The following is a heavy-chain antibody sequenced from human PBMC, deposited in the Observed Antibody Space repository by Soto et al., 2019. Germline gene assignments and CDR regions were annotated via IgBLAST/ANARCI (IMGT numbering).Heavy chain of an antibody. CDR1: GGSISSGDYY. J-gene: IGHJ4*02. V-gene: IGHV4-30-4*01. Sequence: SETLSLTCTVSGGSISSGDYYWSWIRQPPGKGLEWIGYIYYSGSTYYNPSLKSRVTISVDTSKNQLSLKLSSVTAADTAVYYCARDFLPIRGLSLWGQGTLVTVSS. CDR3: ARDFLPIRGLSL. CDR2: IYYSGST.